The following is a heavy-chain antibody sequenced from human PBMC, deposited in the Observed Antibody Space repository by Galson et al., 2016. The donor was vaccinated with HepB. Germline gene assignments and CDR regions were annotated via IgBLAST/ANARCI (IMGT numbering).Heavy chain of an antibody. D-gene: IGHD3-3*01. V-gene: IGHV1-18*01. CDR2: INPYNGNT. Sequence: SVKVSCKASGYTFTSYGIGWMRQAPGQGLEWMGWINPYNGNTNYVLKFQGRVAMTTDTSTSTAYMEMTSLRPDDTAVYDCARKWNYELNWFDPWGQGTLVTVSS. CDR1: GYTFTSYG. J-gene: IGHJ5*02. CDR3: ARKWNYELNWFDP.